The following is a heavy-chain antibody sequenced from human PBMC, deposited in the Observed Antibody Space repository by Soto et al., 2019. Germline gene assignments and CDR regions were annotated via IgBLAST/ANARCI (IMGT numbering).Heavy chain of an antibody. CDR3: AKVWGALGSEWYFDL. J-gene: IGHJ2*01. CDR1: GFTFSSYA. CDR2: ISGSGGST. D-gene: IGHD3-16*01. Sequence: EVQLLESGGGLVQPGGSLRLSCAASGFTFSSYAMSWVRQAPGKGQEWVSAISGSGGSTYYADSVKGRFTISRDNSKNTLYLQMNSLRAEDTAVYYCAKVWGALGSEWYFDLWGRGTLVAVSS. V-gene: IGHV3-23*01.